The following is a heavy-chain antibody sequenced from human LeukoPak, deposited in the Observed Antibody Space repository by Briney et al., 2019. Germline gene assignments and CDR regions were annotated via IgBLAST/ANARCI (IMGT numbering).Heavy chain of an antibody. J-gene: IGHJ4*02. CDR1: GFTFSSYA. CDR3: AKDLYDYVWGSYRYTPTGFDC. V-gene: IGHV3-23*01. CDR2: ISGSGGST. Sequence: GGSLRLSCAASGFTFSSYAMSWVRQAPGKGLEWVSAISGSGGSTYYADSVKGRFTISRDNSKNTLYLQMNSLRAEDTAVYYCAKDLYDYVWGSYRYTPTGFDCWGQGTLVTVSS. D-gene: IGHD3-16*02.